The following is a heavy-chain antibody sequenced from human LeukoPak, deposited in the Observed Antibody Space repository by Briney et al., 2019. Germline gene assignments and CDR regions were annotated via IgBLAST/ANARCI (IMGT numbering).Heavy chain of an antibody. D-gene: IGHD3-22*01. CDR1: GFTFSSYS. CDR2: ISSSGSTI. CDR3: ATLIAYYYDSSEQNKGG. V-gene: IGHV3-48*04. J-gene: IGHJ4*02. Sequence: PGGSLRLSCAASGFTFSSYSMNWVRQAPGKGLEWVSYISSSGSTIYYADSVKGRFTISRDNAKNSLYLQMNSLRAEDTAVYYCATLIAYYYDSSEQNKGGWGQGTLVTVSS.